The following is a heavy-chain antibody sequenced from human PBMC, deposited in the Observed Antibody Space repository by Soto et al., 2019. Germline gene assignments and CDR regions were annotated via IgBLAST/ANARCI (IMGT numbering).Heavy chain of an antibody. CDR3: FIPYGAARRGFHY. CDR1: GYNFTKNW. J-gene: IGHJ4*02. CDR2: IYPGDSET. Sequence: GESLKISCRGTGYNFTKNWIGWVRQMPGKGLEWMGIIYPGDSETRYSPSFQGQVTISVDKSKNTAYLHWSILKVPDTAIYYCFIPYGAARRGFHYWGAGTTLTV. V-gene: IGHV5-51*01. D-gene: IGHD3-16*01.